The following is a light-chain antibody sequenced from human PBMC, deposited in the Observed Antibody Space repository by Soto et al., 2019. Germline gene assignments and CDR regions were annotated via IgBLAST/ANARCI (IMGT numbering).Light chain of an antibody. CDR2: GAS. CDR3: QQYNNWPPIA. CDR1: QSFRSD. Sequence: EIVMTQSPVTLSVSLGERATLSCRASQSFRSDLAWYQQTPGQAPRLLIYGASNRATGVPARFSGSGSGTEFTLTISSLQSEDFAVYYCQQYNNWPPIAFGQGTRLEIK. V-gene: IGKV3-15*01. J-gene: IGKJ5*01.